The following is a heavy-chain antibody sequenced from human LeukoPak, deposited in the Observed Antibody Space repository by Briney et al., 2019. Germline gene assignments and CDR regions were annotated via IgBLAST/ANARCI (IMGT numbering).Heavy chain of an antibody. V-gene: IGHV7-4-1*02. D-gene: IGHD2-8*02. Sequence: ASVNVSCTASGYTFTSYAMNWARQAPGQGLEWMGWINTNTGNPTYAQGFTGRFVFSLDTSVSTAYLQISSLKAEDTAVYYCARDTAGGIDYWGQGTLVTVSS. CDR1: GYTFTSYA. CDR2: INTNTGNP. J-gene: IGHJ4*02. CDR3: ARDTAGGIDY.